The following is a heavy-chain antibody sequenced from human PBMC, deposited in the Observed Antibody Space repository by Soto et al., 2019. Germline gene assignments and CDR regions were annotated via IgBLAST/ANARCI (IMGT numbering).Heavy chain of an antibody. CDR3: AHRPSGWYLFDY. V-gene: IGHV1-8*01. Sequence: AGVKVSCKASGYTFTSYDINWVRQTTGQGLERMGWMNPNRGNTGYAQKFQGRVTMTRNTSISTAYMELSNLRSDDSAVYYCAHRPSGWYLFDYWGQGTLVTVSS. D-gene: IGHD6-19*01. CDR1: GYTFTSYD. CDR2: MNPNRGNT. J-gene: IGHJ4*02.